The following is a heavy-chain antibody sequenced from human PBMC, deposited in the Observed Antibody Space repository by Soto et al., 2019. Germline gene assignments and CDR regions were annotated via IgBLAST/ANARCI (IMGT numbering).Heavy chain of an antibody. CDR1: GYTFTGYY. Sequence: ASLKVSCEASGYTFTGYYMNWVRQAPGQGLEWMGWINPNSGGTNYAQKFQGRVTMTRDTSISTAYMELSRLRSDDTAVYYCARDPMNSSSWYYYYYGMDVWGQGTTVTVS. CDR3: ARDPMNSSSWYYYYYGMDV. V-gene: IGHV1-2*02. J-gene: IGHJ6*02. CDR2: INPNSGGT. D-gene: IGHD6-13*01.